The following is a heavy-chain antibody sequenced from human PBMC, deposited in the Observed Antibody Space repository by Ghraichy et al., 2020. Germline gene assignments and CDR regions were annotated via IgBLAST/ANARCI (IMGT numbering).Heavy chain of an antibody. CDR1: GGSFSGYY. J-gene: IGHJ5*02. CDR2: INHSGST. CDR3: ARGPRRKNNCIKPHFDP. V-gene: IGHV4-34*01. Sequence: SETLSLTCAVYGGSFSGYYWSWIRQPPGKGLEWIGEINHSGSTNYNPSLKSRVTISVDTSKNQFSLKLSSVTAADTAVYYCARGPRRKNNCIKPHFDPWGQGTLVTVSS. D-gene: IGHD1-20*01.